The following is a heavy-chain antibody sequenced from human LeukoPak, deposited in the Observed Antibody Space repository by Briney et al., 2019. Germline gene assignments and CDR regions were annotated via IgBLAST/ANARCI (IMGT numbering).Heavy chain of an antibody. CDR1: GFSFSTYA. J-gene: IGHJ6*02. V-gene: IGHV3-21*01. CDR3: ARDHSSSGMDV. CDR2: ISSSSSYI. Sequence: GGSLRLSCSASGFSFSTYAMNWVRQAPGKGLEWVSSISSSSSYIYYADSVKGRFTISRDNAKNSLYLQMNSLRAEDTAVYYCARDHSSSGMDVWGQGTTVTVSS.